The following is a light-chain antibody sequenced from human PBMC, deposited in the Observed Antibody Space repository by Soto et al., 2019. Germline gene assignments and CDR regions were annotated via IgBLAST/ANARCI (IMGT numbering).Light chain of an antibody. CDR1: QGISSY. Sequence: IQLTQSPSSLSASVGDRVTITCRASQGISSYLAWYQQKPGEAPKLLIYAASTLQSGVPSRFSGSGSGTDFTLTISSLQPEDFANYYCQQLNNYVFTFGPGTKGDIK. V-gene: IGKV1-9*01. J-gene: IGKJ3*01. CDR2: AAS. CDR3: QQLNNYVFT.